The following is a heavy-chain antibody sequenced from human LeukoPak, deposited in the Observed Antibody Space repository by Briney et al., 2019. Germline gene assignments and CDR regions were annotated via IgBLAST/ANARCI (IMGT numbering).Heavy chain of an antibody. Sequence: PGGSLRLSCAASGFTFSSYSMTWVRQAPGKGLEWVSSTSSSSSYIYYADSVKGRFTISRDNAKNSLYLQMNSLRAEDTAVYYCARGSSSSWNVDYWGQGTLVTVSS. CDR1: GFTFSSYS. CDR2: TSSSSSYI. D-gene: IGHD6-13*01. J-gene: IGHJ4*02. V-gene: IGHV3-21*01. CDR3: ARGSSSSWNVDY.